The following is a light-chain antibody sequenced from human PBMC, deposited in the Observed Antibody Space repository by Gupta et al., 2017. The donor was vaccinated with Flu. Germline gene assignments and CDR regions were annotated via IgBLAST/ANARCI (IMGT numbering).Light chain of an antibody. J-gene: IGLJ1*01. CDR3: SSYTSSYTFV. V-gene: IGLV2-18*02. CDR1: SSDVGTYNG. Sequence: QSALTQPPSVSGSPGQSVTISCTGTSSDVGTYNGFSWYQQSPGTAPKLMIYEVSNRPSGVPDRFSGSKSGNTASLTISGLQGEDEADYYCSSYTSSYTFVFGTGTKVTVL. CDR2: EVS.